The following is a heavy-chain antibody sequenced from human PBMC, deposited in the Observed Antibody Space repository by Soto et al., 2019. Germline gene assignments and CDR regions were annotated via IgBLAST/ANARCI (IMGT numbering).Heavy chain of an antibody. CDR3: AKASGEYYYYYGMDV. D-gene: IGHD6-25*01. CDR1: GFTFDDYA. V-gene: IGHV3-9*01. Sequence: GGSLRLSCAASGFTFDDYAKHWVRQAPGKGLEWVSGISWNSGSIGYADSVKGRFTISRDNAKNSLYLQMNSLRAEDTALYYCAKASGEYYYYYGMDVWGQGTTVTVSS. J-gene: IGHJ6*02. CDR2: ISWNSGSI.